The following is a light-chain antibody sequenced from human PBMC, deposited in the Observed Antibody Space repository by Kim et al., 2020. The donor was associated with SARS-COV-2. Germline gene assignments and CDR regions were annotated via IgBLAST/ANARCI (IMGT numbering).Light chain of an antibody. V-gene: IGKV3-15*01. CDR3: QQYLEWPLT. CDR1: QGVNNN. Sequence: DIVMTQSPATLSVSPGERTTLSCRASQGVNNNLAWYQQKPGQAPTLLIYDASTRATGIPGRFSGSGSGTEFTLTILSLQSEDFAVYYCQQYLEWPLTFGGGTKVDIK. CDR2: DAS. J-gene: IGKJ4*01.